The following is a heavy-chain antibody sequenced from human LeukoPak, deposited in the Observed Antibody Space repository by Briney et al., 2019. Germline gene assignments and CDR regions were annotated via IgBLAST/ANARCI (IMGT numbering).Heavy chain of an antibody. J-gene: IGHJ6*02. CDR1: GYTFTGYY. CDR2: INPNSGGT. V-gene: IGHV1-2*02. CDR3: ASINPAYCSSTTCYLYYYGMDV. Sequence: GASVKVSCKASGYTFTGYYMHWVRQAPGQGLEWMGWINPNSGGTNYAQKFQGRVTMTRDTSISTAYTELSRLRSDDTAVYYCASINPAYCSSTTCYLYYYGMDVWGQGTTVTVSS. D-gene: IGHD2-2*01.